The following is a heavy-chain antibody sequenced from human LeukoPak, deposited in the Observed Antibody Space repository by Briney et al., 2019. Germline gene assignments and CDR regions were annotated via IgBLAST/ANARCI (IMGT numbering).Heavy chain of an antibody. V-gene: IGHV3-73*01. CDR2: IRSKANSYAT. J-gene: IGHJ5*02. CDR1: GFTFSDSA. Sequence: GGSLRLSCAASGFTFSDSAIHWVRQASGKGPEWVGRIRSKANSYATAYAASVKGRFTISRDDSKNTAYLQMNSLKTEDTAVYYCTTIITMVRGPTPTRRFDPWGQGTLVTVSS. CDR3: TTIITMVRGPTPTRRFDP. D-gene: IGHD3-10*01.